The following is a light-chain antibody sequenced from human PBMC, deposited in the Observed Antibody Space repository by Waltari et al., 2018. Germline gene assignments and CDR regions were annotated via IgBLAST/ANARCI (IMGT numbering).Light chain of an antibody. V-gene: IGKV1-39*01. CDR1: QSISGS. CDR3: LQTYSTPLT. J-gene: IGKJ4*01. CDR2: AAS. Sequence: DIQMTQSPSSLSASLGARVTITCRASQSISGSLNWYQQKPGKAPKLLIYAASSLQRGVPSRFSGSASGTYFTLTISSLQPEDFATYYCLQTYSTPLTFGGGTNVDIK.